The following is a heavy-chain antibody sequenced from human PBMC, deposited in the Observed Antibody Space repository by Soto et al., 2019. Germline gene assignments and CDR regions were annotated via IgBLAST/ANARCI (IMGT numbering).Heavy chain of an antibody. V-gene: IGHV3-48*03. CDR1: GVTISSYE. CDR2: ISSSGGTI. CDR3: AGSLSYL. Sequence: GGSLRLSCAVSGVTISSYEMKWVGQAPGEGGQWCSYISSSGGTIYYADSVKGRFTISRDNANNSLYLQMTSLRAEDTAVYYCAGSLSYLWGQGTLVTVSS. J-gene: IGHJ5*02. D-gene: IGHD2-2*01.